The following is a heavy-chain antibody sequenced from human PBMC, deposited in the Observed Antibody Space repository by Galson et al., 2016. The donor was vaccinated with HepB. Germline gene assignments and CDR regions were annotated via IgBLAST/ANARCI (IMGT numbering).Heavy chain of an antibody. D-gene: IGHD3-9*01. CDR2: INSDSRYK. CDR1: GFTFITFS. Sequence: SLRLSCAASGFTFITFSLNWVRQAPGKGLEWVSSINSDSRYKFYAHSVKGRFTISRDNARNSLFLQMNSLRAEDTAVYYCARSGSTGYFDFWGQGTLVTVSS. V-gene: IGHV3-21*01. J-gene: IGHJ4*02. CDR3: ARSGSTGYFDF.